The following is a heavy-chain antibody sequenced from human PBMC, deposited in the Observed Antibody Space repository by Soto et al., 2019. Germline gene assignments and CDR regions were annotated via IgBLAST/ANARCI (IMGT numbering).Heavy chain of an antibody. CDR1: GFAISRGYY. CDR3: AREKVGTTFFDN. Sequence: LSLTCNVSGFAISRGYYWSWVRQPPGKGLEWIGSIYPSVSSYHNPSLESRLTLSIDTSKNQFTLKLASVTAADTALYYCAREKVGTTFFDNWGQGTQVTVSS. D-gene: IGHD1-1*01. V-gene: IGHV4-38-2*02. CDR2: IYPSVSS. J-gene: IGHJ4*02.